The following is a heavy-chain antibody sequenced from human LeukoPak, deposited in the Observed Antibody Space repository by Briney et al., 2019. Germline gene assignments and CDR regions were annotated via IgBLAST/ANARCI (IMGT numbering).Heavy chain of an antibody. D-gene: IGHD3-10*01. J-gene: IGHJ4*02. CDR1: GFTFSSFW. CDR3: ARDLGRFGELSLEY. Sequence: GGSLRLSCAASGFTFSSFWMHWVRQAPGKGLEWVSYISGTGTTIYYADSVRGRFTISRDNAKNSLYLQMNSLRAEDSAVYYCARDLGRFGELSLEYWGQGTLVTVSS. V-gene: IGHV3-48*01. CDR2: ISGTGTTI.